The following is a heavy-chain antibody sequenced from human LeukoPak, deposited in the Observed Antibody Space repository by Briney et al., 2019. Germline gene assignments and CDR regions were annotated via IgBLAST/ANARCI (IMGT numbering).Heavy chain of an antibody. D-gene: IGHD3-16*02. CDR3: ARDLVTHNWFDP. V-gene: IGHV1-18*04. CDR1: GYTFTGYY. J-gene: IGHJ5*02. Sequence: GASVKVSCKASGYTFTGYYMHWVRQAPGQGLEWMGWISAYNGNTNYAQKLQGRVTMTTDTSTSTAYMELRSLRSDDTAVYYCARDLVTHNWFDPWGQGTLVTVSS. CDR2: ISAYNGNT.